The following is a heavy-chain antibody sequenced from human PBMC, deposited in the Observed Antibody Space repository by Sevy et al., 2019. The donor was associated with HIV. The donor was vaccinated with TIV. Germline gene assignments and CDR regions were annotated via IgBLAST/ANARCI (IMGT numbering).Heavy chain of an antibody. V-gene: IGHV3-30*02. CDR3: AKDLAGPGRRYFDY. D-gene: IGHD6-13*01. Sequence: GGSLRLSCTASGFTFSNFGMHWVRQVPGKGLEWVQFIRYDGSDKYYAASVKGRFTIAGDDSKNRLYLQMDSLRAEDTAIYYCAKDLAGPGRRYFDYWGQGTLVTVSS. J-gene: IGHJ4*02. CDR1: GFTFSNFG. CDR2: IRYDGSDK.